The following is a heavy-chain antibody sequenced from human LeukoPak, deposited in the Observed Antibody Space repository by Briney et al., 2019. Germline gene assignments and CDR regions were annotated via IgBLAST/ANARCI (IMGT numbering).Heavy chain of an antibody. D-gene: IGHD2-2*01. CDR1: GGSISSSSYY. J-gene: IGHJ6*03. CDR2: IYYSGST. Sequence: SETLSLTCTVSGGSISSSSYYWGWIRQPPGKGLEWIGSIYYSGSTYYNPSLKSRVTISVDTSKNQFSLKLSSVTAADTAVYYCARQASYCSSTSCYSGRRYYYYYYMDVWGKGTTVTVSS. CDR3: ARQASYCSSTSCYSGRRYYYYYYMDV. V-gene: IGHV4-39*01.